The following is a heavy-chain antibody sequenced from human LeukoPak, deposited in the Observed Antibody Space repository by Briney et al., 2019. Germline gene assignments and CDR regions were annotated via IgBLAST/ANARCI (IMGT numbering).Heavy chain of an antibody. V-gene: IGHV4-34*01. CDR1: GGSFSGYY. CDR3: ARRPSYYYDSSGYYPT. Sequence: SETLSLTCAVYGGSFSGYYWSWIRQPPGKGLEWIGEINHSGSTNYNPSLKSRVTISVDTSKNQFSLKLGSVTAADTAVYYCARRPSYYYDSSGYYPTWGQGTLVTVSS. D-gene: IGHD3-22*01. CDR2: INHSGST. J-gene: IGHJ5*02.